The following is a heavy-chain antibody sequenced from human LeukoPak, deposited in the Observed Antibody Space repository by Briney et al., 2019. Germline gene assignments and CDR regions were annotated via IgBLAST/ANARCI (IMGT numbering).Heavy chain of an antibody. V-gene: IGHV6-1*01. CDR3: ARDLYYYDSSGYYPPLHDAFDI. J-gene: IGHJ3*02. Sequence: SQTLSLTCAISGDSVSSNSGAWNWIRQSPSRGLEWLGRTYYRSKWYNDYAVSVKSRITINPDTSKNQFSLQLNSVTPEDTAVYYCARDLYYYDSSGYYPPLHDAFDIWGQGTMVTVSS. CDR1: GDSVSSNSGA. CDR2: TYYRSKWYN. D-gene: IGHD3-22*01.